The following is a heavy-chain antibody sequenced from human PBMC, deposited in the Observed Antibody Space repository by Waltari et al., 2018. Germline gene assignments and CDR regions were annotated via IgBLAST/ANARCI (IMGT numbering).Heavy chain of an antibody. CDR3: ARDLSFGSLDY. J-gene: IGHJ4*02. CDR1: GFSVSNYG. Sequence: QVHLVESGGSVVQPGTSLRLSCAASGFSVSNYGMSWLRQSPGKGLEWVALIWYDGTKANYEDSVKGRFTISKGNSKNTLFLQMNSLRDGDTAVYFCARDLSFGSLDYGGQGTLVTVSS. V-gene: IGHV3-33*07. D-gene: IGHD3-10*01. CDR2: IWYDGTKA.